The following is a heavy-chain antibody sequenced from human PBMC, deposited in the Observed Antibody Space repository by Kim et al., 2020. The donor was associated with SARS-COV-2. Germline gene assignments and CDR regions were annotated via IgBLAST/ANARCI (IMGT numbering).Heavy chain of an antibody. CDR1: GFTFTSSA. CDR2: IVVGSGNT. J-gene: IGHJ4*02. D-gene: IGHD3-9*01. V-gene: IGHV1-58*01. CDR3: AADEYDILTGYYKEDY. Sequence: SVKVSCKASGFTFTSSAVQWVRQARGQRLEWIGWIVVGSGNTNYAQKFQERVTITRDMSTSTAYMELSSLRSEDTAVYYCAADEYDILTGYYKEDYWGQGIRVTVSP.